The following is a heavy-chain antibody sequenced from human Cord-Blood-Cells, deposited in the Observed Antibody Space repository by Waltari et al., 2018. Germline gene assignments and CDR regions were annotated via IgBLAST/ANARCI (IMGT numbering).Heavy chain of an antibody. CDR2: IYSGGST. V-gene: IGHV3-66*01. CDR3: ASKLDDAFDI. J-gene: IGHJ3*02. D-gene: IGHD1-1*01. Sequence: EVQLVESGGGLVQHGGSLRLSCAASGFTVSSNYMGWVRQAPGKGLEWVSVIYSGGSTYYADSVKGRFTISRDNSKNTLYLQMNSLRAEDTAVYYCASKLDDAFDIWGQGTMVTVSS. CDR1: GFTVSSNY.